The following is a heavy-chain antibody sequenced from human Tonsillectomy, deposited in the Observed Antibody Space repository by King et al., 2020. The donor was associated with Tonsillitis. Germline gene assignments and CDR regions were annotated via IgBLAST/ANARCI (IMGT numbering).Heavy chain of an antibody. J-gene: IGHJ4*02. CDR1: GFTVSNNY. CDR2: ISSGGST. CDR3: ARSGGAYSGWFDY. Sequence: VQLVESGGGLIQPGGSLRLSCAASGFTVSNNYMSWVRQAPGKGLEWVSVISSGGSTHYADSVKGRFTISRDSSKNTLYLQRNSLIAEDTAVYYCARSGGAYSGWFDYWGQGTLVTVS. D-gene: IGHD6-19*01. V-gene: IGHV3-53*01.